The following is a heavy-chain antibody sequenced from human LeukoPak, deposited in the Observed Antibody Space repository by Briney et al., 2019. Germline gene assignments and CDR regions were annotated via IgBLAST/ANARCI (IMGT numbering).Heavy chain of an antibody. CDR2: INTSGGST. V-gene: IGHV1-46*01. D-gene: IGHD3-22*01. CDR1: GYSPTSYY. Sequence: GSVKDSCQASGYSPTSYYMHWVRHPPGQGREWMGIINTSGGSTSYAQKFQGRVTMTRDTSTSTVYMELSSLRSEDTAVYYCAASSGYYSFDYWGQGTLVTVSS. J-gene: IGHJ4*02. CDR3: AASSGYYSFDY.